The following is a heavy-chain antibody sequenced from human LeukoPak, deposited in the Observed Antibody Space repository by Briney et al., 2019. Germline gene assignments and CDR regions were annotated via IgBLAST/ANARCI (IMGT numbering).Heavy chain of an antibody. J-gene: IGHJ4*02. V-gene: IGHV4-59*01. D-gene: IGHD7-27*01. CDR2: IYYSGST. CDR3: ARDWGSIKVIADY. CDR1: GGSISSYY. Sequence: ESGPTLVKPSETLSLTCTVSGGSISSYYWSWIRQPPGKRLEWIGYIYYSGSTSYNPSLKSRVTISVDTSKNQISLKLSSVTAADTAVYYCARDWGSIKVIADYWGQGTLVTVSS.